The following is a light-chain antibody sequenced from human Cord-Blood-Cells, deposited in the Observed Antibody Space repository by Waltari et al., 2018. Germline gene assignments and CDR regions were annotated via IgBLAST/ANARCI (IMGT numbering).Light chain of an antibody. Sequence: EIVLTHTQATPPVSPRGRPTPSFMASPSVSSKLAWYQQKPRQAPRLLIYGASTRATGIPARFSGSGSGTEFTLTISSLQSEDFAVYYCQQYNNWPLTFGGGTKVEIK. V-gene: IGKV3-15*01. CDR1: PSVSSK. CDR2: GAS. J-gene: IGKJ4*01. CDR3: QQYNNWPLT.